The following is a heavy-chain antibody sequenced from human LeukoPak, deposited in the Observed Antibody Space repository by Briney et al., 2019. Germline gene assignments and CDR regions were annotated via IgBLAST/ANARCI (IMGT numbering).Heavy chain of an antibody. J-gene: IGHJ5*02. V-gene: IGHV3-23*01. CDR2: ISGIVGRT. D-gene: IGHD1-26*01. CDR1: GFTFSSYA. CDR3: AKGPRLGIVGAYNWFDP. Sequence: PGGSLRLSCAPSGFTFSSYAMSWVRQAPGKGLEWVSPISGIVGRTYYAHSVKGRFSISRDNSKNTRCLQMNSLRAEDTAVYYCAKGPRLGIVGAYNWFDPWGQGTLVTVSS.